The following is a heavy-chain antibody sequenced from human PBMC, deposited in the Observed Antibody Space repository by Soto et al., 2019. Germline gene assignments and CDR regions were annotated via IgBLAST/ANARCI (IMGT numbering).Heavy chain of an antibody. Sequence: QVQLVESGGGVVQPGRSLRLSCAASGFTFSSYGMYWVRQAPGKGLEWVAVIWYDGSNKYYEDSVKGRFTISRDNSKNTLYLQMNSLGAEDTAVYYCARDGGFTVYWGQGTLVTVSS. CDR2: IWYDGSNK. V-gene: IGHV3-33*01. CDR3: ARDGGFTVY. J-gene: IGHJ4*02. D-gene: IGHD2-15*01. CDR1: GFTFSSYG.